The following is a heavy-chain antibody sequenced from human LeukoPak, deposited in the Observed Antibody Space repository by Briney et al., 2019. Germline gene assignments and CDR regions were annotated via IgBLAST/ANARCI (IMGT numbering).Heavy chain of an antibody. D-gene: IGHD3-10*01. J-gene: IGHJ5*02. Sequence: GGSLRLSCAASGFTFSNYGMSWVRQAPGKGMEWVSAITGNGANTFYADSVKGRFTISRDNSKNTMYLQMNSLRAEDTALYYCARDRSGSYPNWFDPWGQGTLVTVSS. CDR2: ITGNGANT. CDR1: GFTFSNYG. V-gene: IGHV3-23*01. CDR3: ARDRSGSYPNWFDP.